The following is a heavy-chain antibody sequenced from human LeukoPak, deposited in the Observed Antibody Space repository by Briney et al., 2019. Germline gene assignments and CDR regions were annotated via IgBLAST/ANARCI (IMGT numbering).Heavy chain of an antibody. Sequence: GRSLRLSCAASGFTFSSYGMHWVRQAPGKGLEWVAVISYDGSNKYYADSVKGRFTISRDNSKNTLYLQMNSLRAEDTAVYYCAKDGRGAAKLWASYYYYGMDVWGQGTTVTVSS. CDR1: GFTFSSYG. V-gene: IGHV3-30*18. CDR3: AKDGRGAAKLWASYYYYGMDV. D-gene: IGHD5-18*01. CDR2: ISYDGSNK. J-gene: IGHJ6*02.